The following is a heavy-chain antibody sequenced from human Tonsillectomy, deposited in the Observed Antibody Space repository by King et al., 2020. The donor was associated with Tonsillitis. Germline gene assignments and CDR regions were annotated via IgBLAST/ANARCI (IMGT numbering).Heavy chain of an antibody. J-gene: IGHJ4*02. CDR1: GFSLSTSGVG. CDR3: AHRLSPRYCSGGSCYSRGGVDY. Sequence: TLQESGPTLVKPTQTLTLTCTFSGFSLSTSGVGVGWIRQPPGKALEWLALIYWNDDKRYSPSLKSRLTITKDTSKNQVVLTMTNMDPVDTATYYCAHRLSPRYCSGGSCYSRGGVDYWGQGTLVTVSS. D-gene: IGHD2-15*01. CDR2: IYWNDDK. V-gene: IGHV2-5*01.